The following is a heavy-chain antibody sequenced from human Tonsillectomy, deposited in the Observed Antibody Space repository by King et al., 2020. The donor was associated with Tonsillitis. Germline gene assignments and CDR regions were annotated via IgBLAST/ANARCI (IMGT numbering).Heavy chain of an antibody. D-gene: IGHD6-13*01. CDR3: STEVLSPGTDYFDY. V-gene: IGHV3-15*01. CDR2: IKSDTDGGTT. CDR1: GFTFSNAW. Sequence: VQLVESGGGLVKPGGSLRLSCAGSGFTFSNAWMSWVRQAPGKGLEWVGHIKSDTDGGTTDYAAPVKGRFTISRDDSKNTLYLQMNSLKTEDTAVYYCSTEVLSPGTDYFDYWGQGTLVTVSS. J-gene: IGHJ4*02.